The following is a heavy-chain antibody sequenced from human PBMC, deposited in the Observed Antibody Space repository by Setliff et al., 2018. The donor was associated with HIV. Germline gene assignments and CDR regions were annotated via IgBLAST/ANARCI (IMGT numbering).Heavy chain of an antibody. CDR3: ARPFGISYRSPFDP. CDR2: INPDDSDT. J-gene: IGHJ5*02. CDR1: GYTFTSNW. V-gene: IGHV5-51*01. Sequence: GESLKISCKASGYTFTSNWIGWVRQVPGKGLEWMGIINPDDSDTRYSPSFQGQVTISVDKSTSTAYLQWSSLKASDSAIYYCARPFGISYRSPFDPWGQGTLVTVSS. D-gene: IGHD3-3*01.